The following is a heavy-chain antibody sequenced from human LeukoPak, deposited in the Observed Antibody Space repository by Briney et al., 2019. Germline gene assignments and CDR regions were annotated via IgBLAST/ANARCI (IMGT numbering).Heavy chain of an antibody. CDR3: ARQKLGIDYFDY. D-gene: IGHD7-27*01. V-gene: IGHV1-69*13. CDR1: GGTFSSYA. Sequence: ASVTVSCKASGGTFSSYAISWVRQAPGQGLEWMGGIIPIFGTANYAQKFQGRVTITADESTSTAYMELSSLRSEDTAVYYCARQKLGIDYFDYWGQGALVTVSS. CDR2: IIPIFGTA. J-gene: IGHJ4*02.